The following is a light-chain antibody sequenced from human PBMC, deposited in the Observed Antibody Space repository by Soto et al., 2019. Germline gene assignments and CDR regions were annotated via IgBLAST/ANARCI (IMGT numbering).Light chain of an antibody. CDR3: LQSHTPPIT. CDR2: AVS. Sequence: DIQMTQSPSSLSASVGDRVTIACRANQSITIYLNWYQQKPGKALKLLIQAVSTLQSGVPSRLSGSGSGTDFILTISGLQPADVATYYCLQSHTPPITFGPGTKVD. J-gene: IGKJ3*01. V-gene: IGKV1-39*01. CDR1: QSITIY.